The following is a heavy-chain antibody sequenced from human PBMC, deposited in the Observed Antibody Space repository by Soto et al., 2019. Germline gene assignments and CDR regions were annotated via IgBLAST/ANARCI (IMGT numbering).Heavy chain of an antibody. CDR2: MNPTGGNK. V-gene: IGHV1-8*01. J-gene: IGHJ4*02. CDR3: ARGGDRYSYGQLDY. D-gene: IGHD5-18*01. Sequence: QVQLVQSGAEVKKPGASVKVSCKASGYTFTSLEINWVRQATGQGLRWRGGMNPTGGNKGYAQKFQGRVPMTRNTSISTAYMELSSLRSEDTAVYYCARGGDRYSYGQLDYWGQGTLVTVSS. CDR1: GYTFTSLE.